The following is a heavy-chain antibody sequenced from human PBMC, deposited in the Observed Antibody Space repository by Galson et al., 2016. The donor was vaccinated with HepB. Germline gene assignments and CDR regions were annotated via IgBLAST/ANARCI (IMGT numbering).Heavy chain of an antibody. J-gene: IGHJ4*02. Sequence: SETLSLTCAVSGDSVTSSHWWSWVRQPPGKGLEWIGEFYHIGRSNYNPSLKTRVSISVDKSNNQFSLNLMSVTAADTAVYYCARESPLFPGAFDYWGQGTLVTDSS. CDR1: GDSVTSSHW. CDR2: FYHIGRS. CDR3: ARESPLFPGAFDY. V-gene: IGHV4-4*02. D-gene: IGHD2-21*01.